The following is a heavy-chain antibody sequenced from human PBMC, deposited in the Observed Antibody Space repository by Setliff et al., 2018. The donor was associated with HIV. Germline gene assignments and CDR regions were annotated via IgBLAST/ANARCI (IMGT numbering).Heavy chain of an antibody. CDR2: NGIINGAK. J-gene: IGHJ4*02. CDR3: ARDPLPDFRGWCY. V-gene: IGHV3-48*01. D-gene: IGHD3-10*01. CDR1: GFTFSSYS. Sequence: PGGSLRLSCAASGFTFSSYSMNWVRQAPGKGLEWISYNGIINGAKHYADSMEGRFTISRDDAKNSLYLQVDSLRAEDTAVYYCARDPLPDFRGWCYWGQGTLVTVSS.